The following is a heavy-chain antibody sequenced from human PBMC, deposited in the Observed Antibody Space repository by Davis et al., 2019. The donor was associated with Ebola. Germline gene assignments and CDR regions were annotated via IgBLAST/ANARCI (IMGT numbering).Heavy chain of an antibody. CDR3: ARVYDFWSGYYLGYDAFDI. CDR1: RYTFTAYY. Sequence: ASVKVSCKASRYTFTAYYLHWVRQAPEQGLEWMGWINPNSGGTNYAQKFQGRVTMTRDTSISTAYMELSRLRSDDTAVYYCARVYDFWSGYYLGYDAFDIWGQGTMVTVSS. CDR2: INPNSGGT. D-gene: IGHD3-3*01. J-gene: IGHJ3*02. V-gene: IGHV1-2*02.